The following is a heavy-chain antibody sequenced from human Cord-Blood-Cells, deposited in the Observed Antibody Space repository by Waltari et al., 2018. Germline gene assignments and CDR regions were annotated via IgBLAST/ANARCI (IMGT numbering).Heavy chain of an antibody. V-gene: IGHV1-69*01. CDR3: VSVKVGADAFDI. J-gene: IGHJ3*02. CDR1: GGPFSSYA. Sequence: QVQLVQSGAEVKKPGSSVKVSCKASGGPFSSYAISWVRQAPGQGLEWMGGIIPIFGTANYAQKFQGRVTITADESTSTAYMELSSLRSEDTAVYYCVSVKVGADAFDIWGQGTMVTVSS. CDR2: IIPIFGTA. D-gene: IGHD1-26*01.